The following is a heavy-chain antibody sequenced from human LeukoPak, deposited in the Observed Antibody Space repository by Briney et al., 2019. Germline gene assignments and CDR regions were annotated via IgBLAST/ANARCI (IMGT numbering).Heavy chain of an antibody. CDR3: ATSWGIAVAGHVGAFDY. CDR1: GYTLTELS. V-gene: IGHV1-24*01. D-gene: IGHD6-19*01. CDR2: FDPEDGET. J-gene: IGHJ4*02. Sequence: GASVKVSCKVSGYTLTELSMPWVRQAPGKGLEWMGGFDPEDGETIYAQKFQGRVTMTEDTSTDTAYMELSSLRSEDTAMYYCATSWGIAVAGHVGAFDYWGQGTLVTVSS.